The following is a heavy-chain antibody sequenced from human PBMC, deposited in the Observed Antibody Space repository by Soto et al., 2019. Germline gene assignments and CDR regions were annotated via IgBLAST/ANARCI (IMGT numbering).Heavy chain of an antibody. Sequence: QVRLQESGPGLVMPSETLSLTCTVSGDSISGSPYFWGWIRQPPGKRLEWIGSVVYDAYTLYTPSLKSRATISVDTSRNQFYLTLTSVAAAHTAIYFCARVNSAVPHYWGQGILVTVYS. V-gene: IGHV4-39*01. CDR1: GDSISGSPYF. CDR3: ARVNSAVPHY. J-gene: IGHJ4*02. D-gene: IGHD6-13*01. CDR2: VVYDAYT.